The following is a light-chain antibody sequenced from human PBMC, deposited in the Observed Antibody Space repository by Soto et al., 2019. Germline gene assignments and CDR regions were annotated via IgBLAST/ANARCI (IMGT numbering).Light chain of an antibody. CDR2: TAS. CDR1: QNINIY. Sequence: DIQMTQSPSSLSASVGDSVTITCRASQNINIYLSWSQQKPGKAPKLLIYTASNLQSGVQSRFSGSGSGTDFTLTICSLQPEDFATYYCQQTYTTPVTFGQGTKVDI. CDR3: QQTYTTPVT. J-gene: IGKJ1*01. V-gene: IGKV1-39*01.